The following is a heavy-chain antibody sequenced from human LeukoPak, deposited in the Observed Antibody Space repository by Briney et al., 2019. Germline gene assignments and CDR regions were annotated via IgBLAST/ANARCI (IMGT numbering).Heavy chain of an antibody. J-gene: IGHJ2*01. D-gene: IGHD2-2*03. Sequence: SETLSLTCTVSGGSISSGDYYWSWIRQPPGKGLEWIGYIYYSGSTYYNPSLKSRVTLSVDTSKNQFSLKLSSVTAADTAVYYCARDLSPSGYVYWYFDLWGRGTLVTVSS. CDR1: GGSISSGDYY. CDR2: IYYSGST. CDR3: ARDLSPSGYVYWYFDL. V-gene: IGHV4-30-4*01.